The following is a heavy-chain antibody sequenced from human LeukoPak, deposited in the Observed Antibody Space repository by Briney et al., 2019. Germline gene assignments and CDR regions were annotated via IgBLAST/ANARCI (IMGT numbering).Heavy chain of an antibody. CDR2: INPNSGGT. CDR3: ARGDRYSGSYYAY. D-gene: IGHD1-26*01. J-gene: IGHJ4*02. Sequence: ASVKVSCKASGYTFTCYYMHWVRQAPGQGLEWMGWINPNSGGTNYAQKFQGWVTMTRDTSISTAYMELSRLRSDDTAVYYCARGDRYSGSYYAYWGQGTLVTVSS. V-gene: IGHV1-2*04. CDR1: GYTFTCYY.